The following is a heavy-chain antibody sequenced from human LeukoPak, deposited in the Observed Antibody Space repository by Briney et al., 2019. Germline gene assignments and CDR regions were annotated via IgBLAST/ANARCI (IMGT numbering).Heavy chain of an antibody. D-gene: IGHD6-19*01. CDR3: ARGTLYRGWSYYLDF. CDR1: GGSISSSNW. CDR2: IYHSGST. V-gene: IGHV4-4*02. Sequence: SGTLSLTCAVSGGSISSSNWWSWVRQPPGKGLEWIGEIYHSGSTNYNPSLKSRVTISVDKSKNHFSLRLRSVTAADTAMYYCARGTLYRGWSYYLDFWGQGSQVTVSS. J-gene: IGHJ4*02.